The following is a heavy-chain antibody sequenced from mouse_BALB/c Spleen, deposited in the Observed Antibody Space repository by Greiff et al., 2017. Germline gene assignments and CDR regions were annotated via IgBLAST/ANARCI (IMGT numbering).Heavy chain of an antibody. Sequence: VQLLQSGPELVKPGASVKISCKTSGYTFTDYTMHWVKQSHGKSLEWIGGINPNNGCTSYNQKFKGKVTLTVDKSSSTAYMELRSLTSEDSAVYYFARGTVVAYIDYWGQGTTLTVSS. D-gene: IGHD1-1*01. CDR2: INPNNGCT. CDR1: GYTFTDYT. V-gene: IGHV1-26*01. J-gene: IGHJ2*01. CDR3: ARGTVVAYIDY.